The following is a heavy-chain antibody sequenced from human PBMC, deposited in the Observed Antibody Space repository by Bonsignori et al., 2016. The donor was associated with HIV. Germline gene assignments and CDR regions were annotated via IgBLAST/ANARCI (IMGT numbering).Heavy chain of an antibody. J-gene: IGHJ4*02. D-gene: IGHD3-22*01. V-gene: IGHV4-30-4*01. CDR3: TKFDSGPYSNYFDN. CDR2: IYYSGNT. Sequence: WIRQPPGKGPEWIGYIYYSGNTYYNPSLKSRVTMSVDTSKNQFSLKLNSVTAADTAVYYCTKFDSGPYSNYFDNWGQGTLVTVSS.